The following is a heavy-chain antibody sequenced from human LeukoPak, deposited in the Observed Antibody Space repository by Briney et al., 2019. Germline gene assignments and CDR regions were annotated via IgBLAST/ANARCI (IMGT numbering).Heavy chain of an antibody. CDR1: GGSISSYY. Sequence: PSETLSLTCTVSGGSISSYYWSWIRQPAGKGLEWIGRINTSGSIKYNPSLKSRVTMSVDTSKNQFSLNLSSVTAADTAVYYCARGTTIWFDPWGQGTLVTVSS. V-gene: IGHV4-4*07. J-gene: IGHJ5*02. CDR3: ARGTTIWFDP. CDR2: INTSGSI. D-gene: IGHD1-14*01.